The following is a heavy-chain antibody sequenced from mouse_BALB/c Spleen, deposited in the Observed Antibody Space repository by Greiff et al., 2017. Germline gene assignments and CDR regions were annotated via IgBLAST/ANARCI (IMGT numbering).Heavy chain of an antibody. CDR3: ARERGYEYYFDY. CDR1: GFTFSSYG. J-gene: IGHJ2*01. D-gene: IGHD2-14*01. Sequence: EVKLVESGGGLVQPGGSLKLSCAASGFTFSSYGMSWVRQTPDKRLELVATINSNGGSTYYPDSVKGRFTISRDNAKNTLYLQMSSLKSEDTAMYYCARERGYEYYFDYWGQGTTLTVSS. CDR2: INSNGGST. V-gene: IGHV5-6-3*01.